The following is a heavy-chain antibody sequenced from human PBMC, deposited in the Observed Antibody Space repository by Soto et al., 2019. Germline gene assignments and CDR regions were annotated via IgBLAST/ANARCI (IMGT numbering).Heavy chain of an antibody. J-gene: IGHJ6*03. D-gene: IGHD2-2*01. Sequence: QVHLVQSGAEVKKPGASVKVSCKASGYTFTSHDINWVRQVPGQGLEWMGWMNPYSGNTGFVQKFQGRVTMTRNTPISTAHMELSSLRSEDTAVYYCARVAMEVVIVGTTRHYYIDVWGKGTTVTVSS. CDR2: MNPYSGNT. CDR1: GYTFTSHD. V-gene: IGHV1-8*01. CDR3: ARVAMEVVIVGTTRHYYIDV.